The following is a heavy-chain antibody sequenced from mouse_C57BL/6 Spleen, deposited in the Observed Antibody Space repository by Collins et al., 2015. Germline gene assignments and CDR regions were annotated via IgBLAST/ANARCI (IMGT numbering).Heavy chain of an antibody. CDR3: ARITTAFYAMDY. CDR1: GFTFSSYA. V-gene: IGHV5-6-5*01. Sequence: EVKLVESGGGLVKPGGSLKLSRAASGFTFSSYAMSWVRQTPEKRLEWVASISSGGSTYYPDSVKGRFTISRDNARNILYLQMSSLRSEDTAMYYCARITTAFYAMDYWGQGTSVTVSS. J-gene: IGHJ4*01. CDR2: ISSGGST. D-gene: IGHD1-2*01.